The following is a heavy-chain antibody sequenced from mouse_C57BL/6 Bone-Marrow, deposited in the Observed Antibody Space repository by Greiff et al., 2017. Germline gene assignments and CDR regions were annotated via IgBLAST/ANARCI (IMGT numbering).Heavy chain of an antibody. Sequence: VQLVESGPELVKPGASVKISCKASGYAFSSSWMNWVKQRPGRGLEWIGRIYPGDGDTNYNGKFKGKATLTADKSSSTAYMQLRSLTSEDSAVYFCARSGDYYGLDYWGQGTTLTVSS. J-gene: IGHJ2*01. D-gene: IGHD1-1*01. CDR1: GYAFSSSW. CDR3: ARSGDYYGLDY. V-gene: IGHV1-82*01. CDR2: IYPGDGDT.